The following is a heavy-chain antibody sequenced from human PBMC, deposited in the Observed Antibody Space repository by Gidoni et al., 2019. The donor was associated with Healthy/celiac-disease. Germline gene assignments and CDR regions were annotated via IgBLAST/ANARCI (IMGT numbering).Heavy chain of an antibody. V-gene: IGHV5-51*01. Sequence: EVQLVQSGAQVQKPGASPTPSCKGSGYSFTSYWIGWVRQMPGKGLEWMGVIYPGDSDTRYSPSCQGQVTISADKSISTAYLQWSSLKASDTAMYYCARTTTLYSSGWYGAFDIWGQGTMVTVSS. CDR2: IYPGDSDT. J-gene: IGHJ3*02. D-gene: IGHD6-19*01. CDR3: ARTTTLYSSGWYGAFDI. CDR1: GYSFTSYW.